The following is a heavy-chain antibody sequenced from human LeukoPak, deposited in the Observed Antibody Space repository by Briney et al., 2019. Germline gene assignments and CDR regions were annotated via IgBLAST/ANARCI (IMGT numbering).Heavy chain of an antibody. J-gene: IGHJ4*02. CDR3: ASSPAYSSSWYAIDN. V-gene: IGHV3-13*01. Sequence: GGTLRLSCAASGFTFSNYDMHWVRQAAGKGLEWVSGIGTAGDTYYPASVKGRFTISRENAKSSLYLQINSLSAGDTAVYYCASSPAYSSSWYAIDNWGQGTLVTVSS. CDR1: GFTFSNYD. D-gene: IGHD6-13*01. CDR2: IGTAGDT.